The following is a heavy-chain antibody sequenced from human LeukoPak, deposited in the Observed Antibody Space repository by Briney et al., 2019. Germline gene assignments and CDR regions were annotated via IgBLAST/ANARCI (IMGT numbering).Heavy chain of an antibody. D-gene: IGHD7-27*01. V-gene: IGHV4-34*01. CDR2: INHSGST. J-gene: IGHJ5*02. Sequence: SETLSLTCAVYGGPFNDYYWNWLRQPPGKGLEWIGEINHSGSTNYHPSYKTRVNISLDTSKRQFSLKVSSVTAADMAIYYCARGLENSHYYATWGAPPFDPWGQGTLVTVSS. CDR3: ARGLENSHYYATWGAPPFDP. CDR1: GGPFNDYY.